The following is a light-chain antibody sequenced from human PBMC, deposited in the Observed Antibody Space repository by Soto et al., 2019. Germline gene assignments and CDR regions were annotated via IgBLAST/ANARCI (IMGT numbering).Light chain of an antibody. CDR1: QSVSSN. J-gene: IGKJ1*01. CDR3: QQYGSSPPWT. Sequence: EIVMTQSPATLSVSPGERATLSCRASQSVSSNLAWYQQKPGQAPRLLIYGASTRATGIPARFSGRGSGTEFTLTISSLQSEDCAVYYCQQYGSSPPWTFGQGTKVEIK. CDR2: GAS. V-gene: IGKV3-15*01.